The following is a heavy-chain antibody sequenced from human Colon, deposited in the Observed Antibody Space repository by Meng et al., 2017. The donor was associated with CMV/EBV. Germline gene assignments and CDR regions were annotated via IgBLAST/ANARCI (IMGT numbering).Heavy chain of an antibody. CDR2: IYSGGSST. V-gene: IGHV3-23*03. Sequence: GESLKISCAASGFTFSSYAMSWVRQAPGKGLEWVSVIYSGGSSTYYADSVKGRFTISRDNSKNTLYLQMNSLRAEDTAVHYCAKDDSNYGYYYGMDVWGQGTTVTVSS. CDR1: GFTFSSYA. D-gene: IGHD4-11*01. CDR3: AKDDSNYGYYYGMDV. J-gene: IGHJ6*02.